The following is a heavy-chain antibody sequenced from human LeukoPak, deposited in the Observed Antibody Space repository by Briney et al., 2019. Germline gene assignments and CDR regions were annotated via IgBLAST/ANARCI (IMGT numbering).Heavy chain of an antibody. J-gene: IGHJ4*02. V-gene: IGHV3-48*03. CDR1: GFTFSSYE. CDR3: ARLEQRNFDY. CDR2: ISSSGSTI. D-gene: IGHD6-25*01. Sequence: HSGGSLRLSCAASGFTFSSYEMNWVRQAPGKGLEWVSYISSSGSTIYYADSVKGRFTISRDNAKNSLYLQMNSLRAEDTAVYYCARLEQRNFDYWGQGTLVTVSS.